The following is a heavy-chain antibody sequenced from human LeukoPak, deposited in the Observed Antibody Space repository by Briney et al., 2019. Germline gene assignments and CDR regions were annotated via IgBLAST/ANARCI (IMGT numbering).Heavy chain of an antibody. CDR3: AGGRYSGSTYYYYYMDV. V-gene: IGHV1-8*03. D-gene: IGHD1-26*01. J-gene: IGHJ6*03. CDR1: GYTFTSYD. Sequence: ASVKVSCKASGYTFTSYDINWVRQATGQGLEWMGWMNPNSGNTGYAQKFQGRVTITRNTSISTAYMELSSLRSEDTAVYYCAGGRYSGSTYYYYYMDVWGKGTTVTVSS. CDR2: MNPNSGNT.